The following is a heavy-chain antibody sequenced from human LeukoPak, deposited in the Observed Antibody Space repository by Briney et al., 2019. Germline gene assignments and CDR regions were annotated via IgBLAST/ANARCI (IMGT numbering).Heavy chain of an antibody. CDR3: ARYNYGANLVGDAFDI. D-gene: IGHD4-23*01. J-gene: IGHJ3*02. CDR2: IYPGDSKT. Sequence: GESLKISCKASGYSFSYYWFGWVGQMPGKGLEWMGIIYPGDSKTRYSPSFQGQLTISADKSTNAAYLQWSSLKASDTAIYYCARYNYGANLVGDAFDIWGQGTMVTVSS. CDR1: GYSFSYYW. V-gene: IGHV5-51*01.